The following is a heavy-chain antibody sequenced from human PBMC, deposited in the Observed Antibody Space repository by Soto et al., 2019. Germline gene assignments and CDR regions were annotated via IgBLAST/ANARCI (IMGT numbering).Heavy chain of an antibody. D-gene: IGHD3-9*01. CDR2: IYYSGST. CDR3: ARAGRSYDILTGYYDDNWFDL. Sequence: SETLSLTCTVSGGSISSYYWSWIRQPPGKGLEWIGYIYYSGSTNYNPSLKSRVTISVDTSKNQFSLKLSSVTAADTAVYYCARAGRSYDILTGYYDDNWFDLWGQGTLVTVSS. J-gene: IGHJ5*02. CDR1: GGSISSYY. V-gene: IGHV4-59*08.